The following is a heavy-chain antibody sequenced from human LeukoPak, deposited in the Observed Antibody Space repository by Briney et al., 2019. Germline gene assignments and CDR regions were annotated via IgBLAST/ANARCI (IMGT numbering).Heavy chain of an antibody. D-gene: IGHD5-18*01. CDR2: ISSSGSTI. Sequence: PGGSLRLSSAPSGVTFSSYEMTWVRQAPGKGLEWVSYISSSGSTIYYADSVKGRFTISRDNAKNSLYLQMNNLRAEDTALYHCARRRGGYSDYWGQGTLVTVSS. CDR1: GVTFSSYE. V-gene: IGHV3-48*03. J-gene: IGHJ4*02. CDR3: ARRRGGYSDY.